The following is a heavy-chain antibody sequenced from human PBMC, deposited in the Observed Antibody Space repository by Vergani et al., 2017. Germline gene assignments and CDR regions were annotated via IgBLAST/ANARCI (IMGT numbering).Heavy chain of an antibody. Sequence: QVQLVESGGGVVQPGRSLRLPCTSSGFTFSTYAMHWVRQAPGKGLEWVAIIYYDGSKKYYADSVKGRFTISRDNPRNTLDLLMSSLRAEDTAIYYCVREGSYCGSTTCRNPSYVYYYHMDVWGEGTTVTVSS. CDR1: GFTFSTYA. V-gene: IGHV3-33*01. D-gene: IGHD2-21*01. J-gene: IGHJ6*03. CDR3: VREGSYCGSTTCRNPSYVYYYHMDV. CDR2: IYYDGSKK.